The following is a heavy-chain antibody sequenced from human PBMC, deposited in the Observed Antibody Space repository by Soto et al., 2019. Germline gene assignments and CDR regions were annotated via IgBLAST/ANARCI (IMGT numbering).Heavy chain of an antibody. CDR2: IYHSGSF. CDR3: ARGGAPYNWFGP. Sequence: PSETLSLTCDVSGGSVSIGTYSWNWIRQPPGKGLEWIGYIYHSGSFYYNPSLKGRLTISVDTSKNQFSLRLSSVTSADTAVYYCARGGAPYNWFGPWGQGTLVTVSS. D-gene: IGHD3-16*01. J-gene: IGHJ5*02. V-gene: IGHV4-30-2*01. CDR1: GGSVSIGTYS.